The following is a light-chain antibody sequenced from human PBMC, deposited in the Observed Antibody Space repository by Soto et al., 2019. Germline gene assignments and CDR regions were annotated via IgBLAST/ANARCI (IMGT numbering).Light chain of an antibody. Sequence: QSALTQPPSASGSPGQSVAISCTGTSSDVGGYNYVSWYQQHPGKAPKLMIYEVNKRPSGVPDRFSGSKSGNTASLTVSGLQAEDEADYYCTSHAGSNTYVFGTGTKLTVL. CDR1: SSDVGGYNY. J-gene: IGLJ1*01. V-gene: IGLV2-8*01. CDR2: EVN. CDR3: TSHAGSNTYV.